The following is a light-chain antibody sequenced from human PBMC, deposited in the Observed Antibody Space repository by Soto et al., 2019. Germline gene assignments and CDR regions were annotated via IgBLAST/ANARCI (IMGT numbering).Light chain of an antibody. CDR3: QSSDGNNMV. J-gene: IGLJ2*01. CDR1: SGSIASGY. V-gene: IGLV6-57*02. Sequence: NFMLTQPHSVSESPGKTVTISCTGSSGSIASGYVQWYQQRPGSAPTTLMYEDNQRPAGVPDRFSGSIDSSSNSASLTISGLRPEDEADYYCQSSDGNNMVFGGGTKPTVL. CDR2: EDN.